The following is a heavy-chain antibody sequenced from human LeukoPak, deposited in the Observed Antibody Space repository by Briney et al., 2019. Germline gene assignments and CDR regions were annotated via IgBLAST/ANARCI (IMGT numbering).Heavy chain of an antibody. J-gene: IGHJ4*02. CDR3: AKDTTWIQLWLN. CDR2: VSASGGST. D-gene: IGHD5-18*01. Sequence: PGGSLRLSCEASGFTFSTYAMSWVRQAPGKGLEWVSAVSASGGSTYFADSVKGRFTISRDNSKNTPSLQMNSLRAEDTAVYYCAKDTTWIQLWLNWGQGTLVTVSS. V-gene: IGHV3-23*01. CDR1: GFTFSTYA.